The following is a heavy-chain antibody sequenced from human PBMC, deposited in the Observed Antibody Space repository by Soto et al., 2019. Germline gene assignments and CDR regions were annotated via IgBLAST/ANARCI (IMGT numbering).Heavy chain of an antibody. V-gene: IGHV5-51*01. J-gene: IGHJ6*02. Sequence: PGESLKISCKGSGYSFTSYWIGWVRQMPGKGLEWMGIIYPGDSDTRYSPSFQGQVTISADKSISTAYLQWSSLKASDTAMYYCAMHSIRWVVPAARTHYYYYYGMDVWGQGTTVTVSS. D-gene: IGHD2-2*01. CDR2: IYPGDSDT. CDR1: GYSFTSYW. CDR3: AMHSIRWVVPAARTHYYYYYGMDV.